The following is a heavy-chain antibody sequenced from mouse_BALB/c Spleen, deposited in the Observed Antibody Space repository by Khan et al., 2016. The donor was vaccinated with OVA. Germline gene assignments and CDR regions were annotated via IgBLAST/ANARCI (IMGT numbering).Heavy chain of an antibody. CDR1: RYTFTDYY. CDR2: IYPGSGIT. Sequence: QVQLQQSGTELARPGASVKLSCKASRYTFTDYYITWVQQRSRQGLEWLGEIYPGSGITYYNENFKVKAPLTAGKPSNTAYMEPTSLTTEDSAVSFCRRGDTTSLGCWGQGTTLTVSS. J-gene: IGHJ2*01. CDR3: RRGDTTSLGC. V-gene: IGHV1-76*01. D-gene: IGHD1-1*01.